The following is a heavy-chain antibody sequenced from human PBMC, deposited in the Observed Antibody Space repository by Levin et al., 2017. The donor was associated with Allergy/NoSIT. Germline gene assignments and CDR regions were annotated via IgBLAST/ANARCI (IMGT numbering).Heavy chain of an antibody. D-gene: IGHD3-16*01. Sequence: GGSLRLSCTASGLTFTDYGVHWVRQAPDKGLEWVAIITSDGSHKYYADSVRGRFTISRDNSRNTVYLQMNSLRVEDTAVYFCAALGCFDSWGLGTLVTVSS. CDR3: AALGCFDS. CDR1: GLTFTDYG. V-gene: IGHV3-30*03. CDR2: ITSDGSHK. J-gene: IGHJ4*02.